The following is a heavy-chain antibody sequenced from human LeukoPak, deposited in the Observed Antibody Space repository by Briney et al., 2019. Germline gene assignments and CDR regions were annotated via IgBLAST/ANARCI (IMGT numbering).Heavy chain of an antibody. D-gene: IGHD3-22*01. J-gene: IGHJ4*02. V-gene: IGHV3-48*01. CDR2: ISSSSSTI. Sequence: PGGSLRLSCAASGLTFSSYSMNWVRQAPGKGLEWVSYISSSSSTIYYADSVKGRFTISRDNAKNSLYLQMNSLRAEDTAVYYWARTRRSGYYYFDYWGQGTLVTVSS. CDR3: ARTRRSGYYYFDY. CDR1: GLTFSSYS.